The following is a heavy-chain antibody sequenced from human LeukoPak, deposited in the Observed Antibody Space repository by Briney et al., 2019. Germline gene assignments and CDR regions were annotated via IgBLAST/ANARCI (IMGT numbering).Heavy chain of an antibody. CDR2: IKQDGSES. V-gene: IGHV3-7*01. CDR1: GFTLSIYW. J-gene: IGHJ6*03. Sequence: GGSLRLSCAASGFTLSIYWMSWVRQAPGKGLEWVANIKQDGSESHYVDSVKGRFTISRDNAKNSLYLQMDSLRAEDTAVYYCARDPLTLYNYYMDVWGKGTTVTVSS. D-gene: IGHD3-9*01. CDR3: ARDPLTLYNYYMDV.